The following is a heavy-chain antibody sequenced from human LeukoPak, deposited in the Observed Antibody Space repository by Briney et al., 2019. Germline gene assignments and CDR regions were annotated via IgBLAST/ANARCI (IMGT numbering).Heavy chain of an antibody. CDR1: GFTFSSYG. CDR3: ARDGPYSAFDY. Sequence: GGSLRLSCAASGFTFSSYGMHWVRQAPGKGLEWVAVISYDGSNKYYADSVKGRSTISRDNSKNTLYLQMNSLRAEDTAVYYCARDGPYSAFDYWGQGTLVTVSS. D-gene: IGHD2-15*01. V-gene: IGHV3-30*19. J-gene: IGHJ4*02. CDR2: ISYDGSNK.